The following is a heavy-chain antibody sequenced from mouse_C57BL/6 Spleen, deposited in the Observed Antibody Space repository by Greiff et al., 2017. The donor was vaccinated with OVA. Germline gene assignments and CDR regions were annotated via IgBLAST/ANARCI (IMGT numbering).Heavy chain of an antibody. D-gene: IGHD2-4*01. CDR3: AKVHYDYDGADY. V-gene: IGHV2-3*01. CDR2: IWGEGST. J-gene: IGHJ4*01. CDR1: GFSLTSYG. Sequence: VQRVESGPGLVAPSQSLSITCTVSGFSLTSYGVSWVRQPPGKGLEWLGVIWGEGSTNYHSALISRQSISKDNSKSQFFLKLNRLQTDDTATYYCAKVHYDYDGADYWGQGTSVTVSS.